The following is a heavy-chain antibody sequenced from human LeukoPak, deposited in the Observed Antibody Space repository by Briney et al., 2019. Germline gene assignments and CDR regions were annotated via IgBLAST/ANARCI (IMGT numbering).Heavy chain of an antibody. CDR1: GGTLSSYA. CDR2: IIPIFGIA. V-gene: IGHV1-69*17. D-gene: IGHD6-19*01. Sequence: SVKVSCKASGGTLSSYAISWVRQAPGQGLEWMGGIIPIFGIANYAQKFQGRVTITADKSTSTAYMELSSLRSEDTAVYYCARVATLYSSGVFNWFDPWGQGTLVTVSS. CDR3: ARVATLYSSGVFNWFDP. J-gene: IGHJ5*02.